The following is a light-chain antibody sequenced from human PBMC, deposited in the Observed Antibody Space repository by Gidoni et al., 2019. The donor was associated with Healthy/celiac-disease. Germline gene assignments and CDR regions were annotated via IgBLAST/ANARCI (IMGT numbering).Light chain of an antibody. J-gene: IGKJ4*01. CDR3: QQSYSTPLT. CDR1: QSISSY. V-gene: IGKV1-39*01. Sequence: DIKMTQSPSSLSASVGDRVTITCRASQSISSYLNWYQQKPGKAPKLLIYAAYSLQSGVPSRFSGSGSGTDFTLTISSLQPEDFATYYCQQSYSTPLTFXGXTKVEIK. CDR2: AAY.